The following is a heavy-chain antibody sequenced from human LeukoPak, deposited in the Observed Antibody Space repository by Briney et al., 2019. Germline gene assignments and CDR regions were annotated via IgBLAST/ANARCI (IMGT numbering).Heavy chain of an antibody. Sequence: PGGSLRLSCAASGFTFSDHYMDWVRQAPGKGLEWVGRTRNKANSYTTEYAASVKGRFTISRDDSKNSLYLQMTSLKTEDTAVYYCASVMGTPDYWGQGTLVTVSS. CDR2: TRNKANSYTT. CDR3: ASVMGTPDY. V-gene: IGHV3-72*01. CDR1: GFTFSDHY. J-gene: IGHJ4*02. D-gene: IGHD4-23*01.